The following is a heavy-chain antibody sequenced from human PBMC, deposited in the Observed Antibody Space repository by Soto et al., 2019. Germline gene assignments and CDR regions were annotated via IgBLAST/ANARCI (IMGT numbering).Heavy chain of an antibody. CDR3: ARDRSDYDSILDDAFDI. D-gene: IGHD3-22*01. CDR1: GFTVSSIY. V-gene: IGHV3-53*01. CDR2: IYSGGST. Sequence: GGSLRLSCAASGFTVSSIYMSWVRQAPGKGLEWVSVIYSGGSTYYADSVKGRFTISRDNSKNTLYLQMNSLRAEDTAVYYCARDRSDYDSILDDAFDIWGQGTMVTVSS. J-gene: IGHJ3*02.